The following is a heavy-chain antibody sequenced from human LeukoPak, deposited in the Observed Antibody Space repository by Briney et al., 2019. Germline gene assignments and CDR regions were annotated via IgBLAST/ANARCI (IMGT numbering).Heavy chain of an antibody. CDR1: GFTFSSYA. CDR2: ISGSGGST. CDR3: AKDRSVEMDAFDI. J-gene: IGHJ3*02. D-gene: IGHD5-24*01. V-gene: IGHV3-23*01. Sequence: GGSLRLSCAASGFTFSSYAMSWVRQAPGKGLEWVSAISGSGGSTYYADSVKGRFTISRDNSKNTLYLQMNSLRAEGTAVYYCAKDRSVEMDAFDIWGQGTMVTVSS.